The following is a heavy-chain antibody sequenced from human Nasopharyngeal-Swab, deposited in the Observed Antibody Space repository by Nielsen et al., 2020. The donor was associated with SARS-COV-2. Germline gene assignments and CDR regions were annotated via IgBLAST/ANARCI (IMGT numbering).Heavy chain of an antibody. D-gene: IGHD5-18*01. CDR2: IYYSGST. V-gene: IGHV4-61*01. CDR1: GGSVSSNTYY. J-gene: IGHJ4*02. Sequence: SETLSLTCSVSGGSVSSNTYYWSWIRQPPGKGLEWIGYIYYSGSTNYNPSLKSRVTISVDTSKNQFSLKLSSVTAADTAMYYCARVAFGFSYDHFYFDYWGQGTLVTVST. CDR3: ARVAFGFSYDHFYFDY.